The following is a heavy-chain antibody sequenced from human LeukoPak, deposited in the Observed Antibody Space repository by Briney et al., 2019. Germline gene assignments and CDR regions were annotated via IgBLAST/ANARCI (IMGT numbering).Heavy chain of an antibody. CDR2: ISGSGSHA. Sequence: GGSLRLSCAASGFSFGSYAMGWTRQAPGQGLEWVSAISGSGSHANYAESVKGRFTISRDNSKNTLYLQMHSLKAADTAVYYCGSGPVGTTVPWGQGTLVTVSS. J-gene: IGHJ5*02. CDR3: GSGPVGTTVP. CDR1: GFSFGSYA. V-gene: IGHV3-23*01. D-gene: IGHD1-1*01.